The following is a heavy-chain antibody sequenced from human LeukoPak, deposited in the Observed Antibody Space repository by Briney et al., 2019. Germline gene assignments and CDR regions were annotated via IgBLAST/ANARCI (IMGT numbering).Heavy chain of an antibody. D-gene: IGHD4-23*01. V-gene: IGHV3-30*02. CDR2: ILYDGR. J-gene: IGHJ4*02. Sequence: PGGSLRLSCAASGFTFSSNGIHWVRQAPGKGLEWVAFILYDGRYYADSVKGRFTISRGNSKNTLYLQMDSLRAEDTAVYYCAKDISGGNSETYIDYWGQGTLVAVSS. CDR3: AKDISGGNSETYIDY. CDR1: GFTFSSNG.